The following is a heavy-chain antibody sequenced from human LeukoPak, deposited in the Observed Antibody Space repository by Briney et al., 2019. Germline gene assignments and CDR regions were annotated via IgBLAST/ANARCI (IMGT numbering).Heavy chain of an antibody. V-gene: IGHV3-53*01. J-gene: IGHJ4*02. CDR2: IYSGGNT. CDR1: GFTVSSNY. D-gene: IGHD4-11*01. CDR3: AREGQYSNFDY. Sequence: PGGSLRLSCAASGFTVSSNYMSWVRQAPGKGLEWVSVIYSGGNTYYTDSVKGRFTISRDNSKNTLYLQMNSLRAEDTAVYYCAREGQYSNFDYWGQGTLVTVSS.